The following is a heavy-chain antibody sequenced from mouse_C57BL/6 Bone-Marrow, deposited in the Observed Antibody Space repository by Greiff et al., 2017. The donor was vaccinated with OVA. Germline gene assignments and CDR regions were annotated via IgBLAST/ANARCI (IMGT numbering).Heavy chain of an antibody. CDR2: IYPGDGDT. D-gene: IGHD1-1*01. CDR3: ARDPYYGSSYWYFDV. CDR1: GYAFSSSW. V-gene: IGHV1-82*01. Sequence: QVQLQQSGPELVKPGASVKISCKASGYAFSSSWMNWVKQRPGKGLEWIGRIYPGDGDTNYNGKFKGKATLTADKSSSTAYMQLSSLTSEDSAVYVCARDPYYGSSYWYFDVWGTGTTVTVSS. J-gene: IGHJ1*03.